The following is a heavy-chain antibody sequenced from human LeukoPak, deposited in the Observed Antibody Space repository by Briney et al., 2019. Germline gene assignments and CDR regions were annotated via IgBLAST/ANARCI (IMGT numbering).Heavy chain of an antibody. CDR3: AVDAANSSSCYPMTARRFAP. CDR2: IYYSGST. V-gene: IGHV4-31*03. Sequence: SETLSLTCTVSGGSISSGGYYWSWIRQHPGKGLEWIGYIYYSGSTYYNPSLKSRVTISVDTSKNQFSLKLSSVTAADTAVYYLAVDAANSSSCYPMTARRFAPWGQGPLVTVCS. CDR1: GGSISSGGYY. J-gene: IGHJ5*02. D-gene: IGHD6-13*01.